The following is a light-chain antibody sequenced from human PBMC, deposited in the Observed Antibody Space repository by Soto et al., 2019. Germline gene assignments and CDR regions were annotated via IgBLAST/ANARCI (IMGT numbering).Light chain of an antibody. CDR2: KAS. Sequence: DIQMTQSPSTLSASVGDRITITCRASQSISNLLAWYQQKPGKAPKVLIYKASTLESGVPSRFSGSGSGTEFTLTISGLQPDDFATYYCQQYNSYCTFGQGTKLEMK. CDR1: QSISNL. J-gene: IGKJ2*01. CDR3: QQYNSYCT. V-gene: IGKV1-5*03.